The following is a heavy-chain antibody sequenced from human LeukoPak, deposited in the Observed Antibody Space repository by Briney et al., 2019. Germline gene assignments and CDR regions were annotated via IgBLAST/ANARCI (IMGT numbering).Heavy chain of an antibody. V-gene: IGHV3-64D*09. CDR3: ARYGSIAAAGTFDY. CDR1: GFTFSSYA. CDR2: ISSNGGST. J-gene: IGHJ4*02. Sequence: GGSLRLSCSASGFTFSSYAMHWVRQAPGKGLEYVSAISSNGGSTYYADSVKGRFTISRDNSKNTLYLQMSSLRAEDTAVYYCARYGSIAAAGTFDYWGQGTLVTVSS. D-gene: IGHD6-13*01.